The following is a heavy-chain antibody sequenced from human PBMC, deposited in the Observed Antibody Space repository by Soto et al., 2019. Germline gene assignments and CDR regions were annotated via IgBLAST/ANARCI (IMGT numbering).Heavy chain of an antibody. CDR3: ARHPSSYSDNTYYYYRFDF. CDR2: IFPADSDT. J-gene: IGHJ4*02. CDR1: GFTFTNSW. V-gene: IGHV5-51*01. Sequence: GESLKISCKASGFTFTNSWIAWVRQTPGKGLEGLGIIFPADSDTRYNPSFQGQVTISVDNSISTAYLRWNSLEASDTATYFCARHPSSYSDNTYYYYRFDFWGPGTLVTVSS. D-gene: IGHD3-16*01.